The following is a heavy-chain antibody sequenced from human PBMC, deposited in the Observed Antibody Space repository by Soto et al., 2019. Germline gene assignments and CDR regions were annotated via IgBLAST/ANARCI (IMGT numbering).Heavy chain of an antibody. V-gene: IGHV3-30*18. CDR2: ISYDGSDK. Sequence: GGSLRLSCRVSGFTFNNSGMHWVRQAXGKGLEWMAVISYDGSDKYYADSVKGGVIISRDNSKNTLNLEMNSLRAEDAAIYYCVKDRVPGAYGNYYGMDVWGQGTTVTVSS. CDR3: VKDRVPGAYGNYYGMDV. D-gene: IGHD5-12*01. CDR1: GFTFNNSG. J-gene: IGHJ6*02.